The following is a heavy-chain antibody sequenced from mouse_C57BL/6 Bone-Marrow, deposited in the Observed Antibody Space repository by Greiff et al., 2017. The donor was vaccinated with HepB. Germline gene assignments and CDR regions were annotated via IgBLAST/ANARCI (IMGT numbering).Heavy chain of an antibody. CDR3: ASNYYGSGY. Sequence: VKLQQPGAELVKPGASVKLSCKASGYTFTSYWMHWVKQRPGQGLEWIGMIHPNSGSTNYNEKFKSKATLTVDKSSSTAYMQLSSLTSEDSAVYYCASNYYGSGYWGQGTTLTVSS. J-gene: IGHJ2*01. D-gene: IGHD1-1*01. V-gene: IGHV1-64*01. CDR1: GYTFTSYW. CDR2: IHPNSGST.